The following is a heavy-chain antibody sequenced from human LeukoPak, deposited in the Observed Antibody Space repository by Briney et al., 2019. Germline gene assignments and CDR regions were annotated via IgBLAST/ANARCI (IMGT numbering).Heavy chain of an antibody. J-gene: IGHJ3*02. D-gene: IGHD2-21*02. CDR2: IRKKSNSYTT. CDR3: ARGQSCGNDCHFAFDI. CDR1: GFTSTDHY. Sequence: PGGSLRLSCVASGFTSTDHYMDWVRQAPGKGLEWVGRIRKKSNSYTTEYRASVKGRFSVSREESNNSVYLQMNSLETEDTAVYFCARGQSCGNDCHFAFDIWGQGTMVTVSS. V-gene: IGHV3-72*01.